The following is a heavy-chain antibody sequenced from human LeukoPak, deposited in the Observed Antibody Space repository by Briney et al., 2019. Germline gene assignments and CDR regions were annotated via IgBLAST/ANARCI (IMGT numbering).Heavy chain of an antibody. J-gene: IGHJ6*03. V-gene: IGHV4-61*02. CDR2: IYTSGST. CDR3: ARVDIVVVPAAPRPYYYYMDV. CDR1: GGSISSGSYY. D-gene: IGHD2-2*01. Sequence: PSQTLSLTCTVSGGSISSGSYYWSWIRQPAGKGLEWIGRIYTSGSTNYNPSLKSRVTISVDTSKNQFSLKLSSVTAADTAVYYCARVDIVVVPAAPRPYYYYMDVWGKGTTVTVSS.